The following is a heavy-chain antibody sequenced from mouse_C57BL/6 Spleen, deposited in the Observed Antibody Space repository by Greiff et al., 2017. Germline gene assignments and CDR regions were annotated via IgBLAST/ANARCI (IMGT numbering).Heavy chain of an antibody. J-gene: IGHJ3*01. CDR1: GYTFTDYY. CDR3: ARCYDGYYVSWFAY. V-gene: IGHV1-19*01. D-gene: IGHD2-3*01. CDR2: INPYNGGT. Sequence: VHVKQSGPVLVKPGASVKMSCKASGYTFTDYYMNWVKQSHGKSLEWIGVINPYNGGTSYNQKFKGKATLTVDKSSSTAYMELNSLTSEDSAVYYCARCYDGYYVSWFAYWGQGTLVTVSA.